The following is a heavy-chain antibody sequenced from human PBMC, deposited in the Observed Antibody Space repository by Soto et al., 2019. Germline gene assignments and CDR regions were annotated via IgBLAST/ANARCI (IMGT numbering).Heavy chain of an antibody. J-gene: IGHJ4*02. CDR3: ARGPYYYGSGSYDY. D-gene: IGHD3-10*01. Sequence: SETLSLTCAAYGGSFSGYYWSWIRQPPGKGLEWIGEINHSGSTNYNPSLKSRVTISVDTSKNQFSLKLSSVTAADTAVYYCARGPYYYGSGSYDYWGQGTLVTVSS. V-gene: IGHV4-34*01. CDR2: INHSGST. CDR1: GGSFSGYY.